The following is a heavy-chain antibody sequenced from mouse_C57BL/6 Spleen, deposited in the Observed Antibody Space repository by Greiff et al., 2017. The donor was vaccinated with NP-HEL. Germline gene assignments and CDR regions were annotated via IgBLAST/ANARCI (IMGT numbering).Heavy chain of an antibody. V-gene: IGHV1-7*01. J-gene: IGHJ3*01. CDR2: INPSSGYT. Sequence: VQLQQSGAELAKPGASVKLSCKASGYTFTSYWMHWVKQRPGQGLEWIGYINPSSGYTKYNQKFKDKATLTADESSSTAYMQLSSLTYEDSAVYYVARSDAYWGQGTLVTVSA. CDR3: ARSDAY. CDR1: GYTFTSYW.